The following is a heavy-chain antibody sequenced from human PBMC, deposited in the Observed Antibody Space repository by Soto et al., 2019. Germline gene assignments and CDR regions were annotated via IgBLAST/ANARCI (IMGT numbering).Heavy chain of an antibody. CDR3: ARVPSTGKNSY. Sequence: GGSLRLSCAASGFTFSGYWMSWVRQAPGKGLEWVANIKQDGSEKYYVDSVKGRFTISRDNAKNSLYLQMSSLRAEDTAVYYCARVPSTGKNSYWGQGTLVTVSS. V-gene: IGHV3-7*01. J-gene: IGHJ4*02. CDR1: GFTFSGYW. CDR2: IKQDGSEK. D-gene: IGHD1-1*01.